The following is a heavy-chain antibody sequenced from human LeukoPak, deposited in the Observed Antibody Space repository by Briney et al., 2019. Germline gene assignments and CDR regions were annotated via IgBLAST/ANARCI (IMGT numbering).Heavy chain of an antibody. Sequence: TSETLSLTCTVSGGSISSSNYYWGWIRQPPGKGLEWIASIHYSETTYYNPSLKSRVTISVDTSKNHFSLKLSSVTAADTAVYYCARGPTYQPIDFWGQGTLVTVSS. CDR3: ARGPTYQPIDF. V-gene: IGHV4-39*02. CDR2: IHYSETT. CDR1: GGSISSSNYY. J-gene: IGHJ4*02. D-gene: IGHD2-2*01.